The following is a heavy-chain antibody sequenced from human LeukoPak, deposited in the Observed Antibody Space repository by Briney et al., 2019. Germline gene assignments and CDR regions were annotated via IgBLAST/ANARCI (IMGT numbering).Heavy chain of an antibody. V-gene: IGHV1-3*01. D-gene: IGHD3-22*01. J-gene: IGHJ4*02. CDR2: INAGNGNT. CDR3: ARDGFSYSSGYHYPYYFDY. Sequence: ASVKVSCKASGYTFTSYAIHWVRQAPGQRLEWMGWINAGNGNTKSSQKFQGRVTITRDTSASTAYMGLSSLRSEDTAVCYCARDGFSYSSGYHYPYYFDYWGQGTLVTVSS. CDR1: GYTFTSYA.